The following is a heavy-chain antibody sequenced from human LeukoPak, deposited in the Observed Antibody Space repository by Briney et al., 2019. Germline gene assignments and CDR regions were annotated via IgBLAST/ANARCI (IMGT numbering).Heavy chain of an antibody. CDR2: IYYSGST. CDR1: GGSISSYY. V-gene: IGHV4-59*01. J-gene: IGHJ4*02. D-gene: IGHD3-22*01. Sequence: SETLSLTCTVSGGSISSYYWSWIRQPPGKGLEWIGYIYYSGSTNYNPSLKSRVTISVDTSKNQFSLKLSSVTAADTAVYYCARGDYDSSGYYYDYWGQGTLVTVSS. CDR3: ARGDYDSSGYYYDY.